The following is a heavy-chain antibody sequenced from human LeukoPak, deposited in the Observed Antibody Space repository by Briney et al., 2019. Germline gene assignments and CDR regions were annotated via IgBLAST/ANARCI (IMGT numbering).Heavy chain of an antibody. CDR2: IKQDGSEK. CDR1: GFTFSSYW. V-gene: IGHV3-7*01. Sequence: GGSLRLSCAASGFTFSSYWMSWVRQAPGKGLEWVANIKQDGSEKYYVDSVKGRFTISRDNAKNSLYLQMNSLRAEDTAVYYCARATLVRGPPYYYYMDVWGKGTTVTVSS. D-gene: IGHD3-10*01. CDR3: ARATLVRGPPYYYYMDV. J-gene: IGHJ6*03.